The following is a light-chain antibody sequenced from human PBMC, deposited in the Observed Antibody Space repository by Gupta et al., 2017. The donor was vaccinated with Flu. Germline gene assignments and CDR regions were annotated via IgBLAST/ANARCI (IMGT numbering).Light chain of an antibody. Sequence: PATLSLSPGERATLSCRASQSVSRDLAWHQHKRRQAPRLLIYDASNRATGLPARFSGSGSETDFTLTISSLEPEDFAVYYCQQRSNWPVTFGQGTKLEIK. CDR1: QSVSRD. J-gene: IGKJ2*01. V-gene: IGKV3-11*01. CDR3: QQRSNWPVT. CDR2: DAS.